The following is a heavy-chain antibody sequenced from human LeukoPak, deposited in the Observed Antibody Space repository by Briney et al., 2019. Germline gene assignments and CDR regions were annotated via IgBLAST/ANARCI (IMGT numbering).Heavy chain of an antibody. V-gene: IGHV3-74*01. CDR2: ITSDGSTT. J-gene: IGHJ4*02. Sequence: PGGSLRLSCAASGFTFGSYSMNWVRQAPGKGLEWVSRITSDGSTTSYVDSVKGRFTISRDNAKNTVYLQMNSLRAEDTAVYYCLRGPSFDYWGQGTLVTVSS. CDR3: LRGPSFDY. CDR1: GFTFGSYS.